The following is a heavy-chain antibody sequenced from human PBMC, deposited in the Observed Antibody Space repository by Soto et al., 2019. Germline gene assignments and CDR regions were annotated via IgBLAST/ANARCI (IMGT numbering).Heavy chain of an antibody. CDR3: ARVILDSSPNWFDP. CDR2: ISAYNGNT. J-gene: IGHJ5*02. V-gene: IGHV1-18*01. CDR1: GYTFTSYG. Sequence: ASVKVSCKASGYTFTSYGISWVRQAPGQGLEWMGWISAYNGNTNYAQKLQGRVTMTTDTSTSTAYMELRSLRSDDTAVYYCARVILDSSPNWFDPWGQGTLVTVSS. D-gene: IGHD6-19*01.